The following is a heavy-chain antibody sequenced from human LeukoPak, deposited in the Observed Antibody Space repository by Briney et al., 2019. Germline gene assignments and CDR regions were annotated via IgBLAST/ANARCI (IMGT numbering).Heavy chain of an antibody. J-gene: IGHJ4*02. Sequence: GGSLRLSCAASGFTFSNAWMNWVRQAPGKGLEWLGRIKSKPDGGTTDYAAPVKGRFTISRDDSKNTVYLQMNSLKTEDTAVYYCTTGAYYFDYWGQGTLVTVSS. CDR3: TTGAYYFDY. CDR1: GFTFSNAW. V-gene: IGHV3-15*01. CDR2: IKSKPDGGTT.